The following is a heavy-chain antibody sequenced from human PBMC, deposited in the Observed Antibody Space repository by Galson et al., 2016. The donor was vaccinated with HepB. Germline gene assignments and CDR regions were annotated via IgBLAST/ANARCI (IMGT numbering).Heavy chain of an antibody. Sequence: PALVKPTQTLTLTCSFSGVSANTSRLDVGWIRQPPGKALEWLALIYWDEDKRYNPSPKNRLTITKDTSKHEVVLTMSNMYPVDTATYFCAHVRDVLELYFDSWGQGTLVTVSS. CDR2: IYWDEDK. V-gene: IGHV2-5*02. CDR3: AHVRDVLELYFDS. J-gene: IGHJ4*02. D-gene: IGHD1-7*01. CDR1: GVSANTSRLD.